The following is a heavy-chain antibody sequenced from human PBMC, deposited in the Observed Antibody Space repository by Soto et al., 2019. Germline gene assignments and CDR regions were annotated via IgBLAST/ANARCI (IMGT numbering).Heavy chain of an antibody. V-gene: IGHV1-69*13. J-gene: IGHJ1*01. CDR3: AREGSGYNL. CDR2: IIPVFGRP. D-gene: IGHD5-12*01. CDR1: GGSFSSFG. Sequence: SVKVSFKASGGSFSSFGISWVRQAPGQGLEWMGGIIPVFGRPNYAQRFRGRLTITADESTNTVYLELIDLRSEDTAVYYCAREGSGYNLWGQGTQVTVSS.